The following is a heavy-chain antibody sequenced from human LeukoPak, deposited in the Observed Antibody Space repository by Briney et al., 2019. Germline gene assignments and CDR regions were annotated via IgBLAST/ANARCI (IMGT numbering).Heavy chain of an antibody. Sequence: PSETLSLTCTVSGGSITSYYWSWIRQPAGKGLEWIGRIYPSGGTNYNPSLKSRVSMSVDTSKNQFSLKLTSVTAADTAVYYCARTSPRAATFDYWGQGTLVTVSS. J-gene: IGHJ4*02. V-gene: IGHV4-4*07. CDR2: IYPSGGT. CDR1: GGSITSYY. CDR3: ARTSPRAATFDY. D-gene: IGHD2-15*01.